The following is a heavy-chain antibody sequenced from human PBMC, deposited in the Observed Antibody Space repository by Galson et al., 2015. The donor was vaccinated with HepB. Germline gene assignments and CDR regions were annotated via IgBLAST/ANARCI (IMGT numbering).Heavy chain of an antibody. V-gene: IGHV2-26*01. CDR1: GFSLSNARMG. J-gene: IGHJ5*02. CDR3: ARLVVPAASRLDP. Sequence: PALVKPTQTLTLTCTVSGFSLSNARMGVSWIRQPPGKALEWLAHIFSNDEKSYSTSLKSRLTISKDTSKSQVVLTMTNMDPVDTATYYCARLVVPAASRLDPWGQGTLVTVSS. CDR2: IFSNDEK. D-gene: IGHD2-2*01.